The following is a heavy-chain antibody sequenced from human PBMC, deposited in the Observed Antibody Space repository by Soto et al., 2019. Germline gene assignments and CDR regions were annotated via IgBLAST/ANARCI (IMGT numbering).Heavy chain of an antibody. V-gene: IGHV3-23*04. Sequence: EVQLVESGGGLVQPGRSLRLSCAASGFTFDDYAMHWVRQAPGKGLEWVSGISGSGGSTYYADSVKGRFTISRDNSKNTLYLQMNSLRAEDTAVYYCAKDRAMRYYDSSGYSEYFQHWGQGTLVTVSS. D-gene: IGHD3-22*01. J-gene: IGHJ1*01. CDR3: AKDRAMRYYDSSGYSEYFQH. CDR1: GFTFDDYA. CDR2: ISGSGGST.